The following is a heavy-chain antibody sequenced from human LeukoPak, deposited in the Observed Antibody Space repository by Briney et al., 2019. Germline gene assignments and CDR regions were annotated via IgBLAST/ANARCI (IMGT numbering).Heavy chain of an antibody. Sequence: PSETLSLTCTVSGGSIISDTYYWSWIRQPAGKGLEWIGRIYNSGSTNYNPSLKSRVTISLDASKNQFSLSRSSVTAADTAVYYCASLFTFGGVTDYWGQGILVTVSS. CDR2: IYNSGST. V-gene: IGHV4-61*02. CDR3: ASLFTFGGVTDY. CDR1: GGSIISDTYY. D-gene: IGHD3-16*01. J-gene: IGHJ4*02.